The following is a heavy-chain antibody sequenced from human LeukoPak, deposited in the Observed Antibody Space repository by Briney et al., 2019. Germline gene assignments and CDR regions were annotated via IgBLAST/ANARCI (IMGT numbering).Heavy chain of an antibody. D-gene: IGHD2-2*01. CDR2: ISSSSSTI. CDR3: ASGPDCSSTSCPFEL. Sequence: GGSLRLSCAASGFTFSSYAMSWVRQAPGKGLEWVSYISSSSSTIYYADSVKGRFTISRDNAKNSLYLQMNSLRAEDTAVYYCASGPDCSSTSCPFELWGQGTLVTVSS. V-gene: IGHV3-48*04. CDR1: GFTFSSYA. J-gene: IGHJ5*02.